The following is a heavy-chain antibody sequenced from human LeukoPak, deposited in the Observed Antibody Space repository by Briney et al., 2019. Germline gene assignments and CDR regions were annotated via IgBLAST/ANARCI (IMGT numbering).Heavy chain of an antibody. CDR3: TTDPYGGDY. J-gene: IGHJ4*02. CDR2: ISYDGSNK. Sequence: GGSLRLSCAASGFTFSSYAMHWVRQAPGKGLEWVAVISYDGSNKHYADSVKGRFTISRDDSKNTLYLQMNSLKTEDTAVYYCTTDPYGGDYWGQGTLVTVSS. D-gene: IGHD3-10*01. CDR1: GFTFSSYA. V-gene: IGHV3-30-3*01.